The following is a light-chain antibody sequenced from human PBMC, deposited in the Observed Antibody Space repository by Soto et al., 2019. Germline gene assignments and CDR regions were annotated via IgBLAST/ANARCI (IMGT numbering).Light chain of an antibody. CDR1: QTVSSSS. CDR3: QQYGPSPMYT. CDR2: GAS. V-gene: IGKV3-20*01. J-gene: IGKJ2*01. Sequence: EIVLTQSPGTLSLSPGERATLSCRASQTVSSSSLAWYQQKPGRAPRPLIYGASTRATGIPGRFSGSASGTDFTLTISRLEPEDFAVYYCQQYGPSPMYTFGQGTNLEIK.